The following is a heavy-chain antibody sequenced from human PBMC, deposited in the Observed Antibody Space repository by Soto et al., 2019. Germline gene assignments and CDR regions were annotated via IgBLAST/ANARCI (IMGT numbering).Heavy chain of an antibody. Sequence: PSETLSLTCAVYGGSFSGYYWSWIRQPPGKGLEWIGEINHSGSTNYNPSLKSRVTISVDTSKNQFSLKLSSVTAADTAVYYCARTSGYSYGYCFAYWGQGTPVTVSS. V-gene: IGHV4-34*01. CDR2: INHSGST. D-gene: IGHD5-18*01. J-gene: IGHJ4*02. CDR3: ARTSGYSYGYCFAY. CDR1: GGSFSGYY.